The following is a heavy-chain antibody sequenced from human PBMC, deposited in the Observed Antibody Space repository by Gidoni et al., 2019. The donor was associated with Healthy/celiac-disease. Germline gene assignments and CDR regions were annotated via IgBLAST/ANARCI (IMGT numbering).Heavy chain of an antibody. J-gene: IGHJ4*02. CDR1: GFLLRTYA. CDR3: ARAVTVAGPGAYFDY. V-gene: IGHV3-30*01. D-gene: IGHD6-19*01. Sequence: QVQLVESGGGVVQPGRSLRLSCAASGFLLRTYAMHWVRQAAGTGLEWWALISYEGNNNYDADSVKGQFTISRDNSKNTLYLQMNSLRAEDTAVYYCARAVTVAGPGAYFDYWGQGTLVTVSS. CDR2: ISYEGNNN.